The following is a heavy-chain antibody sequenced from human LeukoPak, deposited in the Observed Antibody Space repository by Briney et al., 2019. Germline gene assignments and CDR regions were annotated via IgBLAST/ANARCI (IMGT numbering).Heavy chain of an antibody. Sequence: GGSLRLSCAASGFTFSHYWMSWVRQAPGKGLEWVANIKQDGSEKYYVDSVKGRFTISIDNAKNSLYLQMNSLRAEDTALYYCATHRGYSYGTPEDFDYWGQGTLVTVSS. D-gene: IGHD5-18*01. CDR3: ATHRGYSYGTPEDFDY. CDR2: IKQDGSEK. J-gene: IGHJ4*02. CDR1: GFTFSHYW. V-gene: IGHV3-7*01.